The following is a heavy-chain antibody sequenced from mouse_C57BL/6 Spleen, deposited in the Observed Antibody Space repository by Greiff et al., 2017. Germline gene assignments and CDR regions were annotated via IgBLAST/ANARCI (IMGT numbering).Heavy chain of an antibody. V-gene: IGHV5-9-1*02. CDR3: TRDRAAQALDY. CDR1: GFTFSSYA. J-gene: IGHJ2*01. Sequence: EVKVEESGEGLVKPGGSLKLSCAASGFTFSSYAMSWVRQTPEKRLEWVAYISSGGDYIYYADTVKGRFTISRDNARNTLYLQMSSLKSEDTAMYYCTRDRAAQALDYWGQGTTLTVSS. D-gene: IGHD3-2*02. CDR2: ISSGGDYI.